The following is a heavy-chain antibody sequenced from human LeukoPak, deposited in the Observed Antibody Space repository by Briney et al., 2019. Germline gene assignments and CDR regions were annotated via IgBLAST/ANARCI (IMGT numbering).Heavy chain of an antibody. CDR1: SGSLSTSNYY. Sequence: PSGTLSLTCTVSSGSLSTSNYYWGWVRQPPGKALEWIGNTFYSGSTNYNPSLKSRVTISVDTSKNQFSLKLSSVTAADTAVYYCARGRVGDGYAVDAFDIWGQGTMVTVSS. CDR2: TFYSGST. V-gene: IGHV4-61*01. J-gene: IGHJ3*02. CDR3: ARGRVGDGYAVDAFDI. D-gene: IGHD5-24*01.